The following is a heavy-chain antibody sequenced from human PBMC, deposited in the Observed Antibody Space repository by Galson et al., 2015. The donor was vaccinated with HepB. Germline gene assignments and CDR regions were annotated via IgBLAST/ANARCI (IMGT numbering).Heavy chain of an antibody. CDR2: ISGSGGST. Sequence: SLRLSCAASGFTFSNYALSWVRQAPGKGLEWVSGISGSGGSTYYADSVKGRFTISRDNSKKTLDLQLYSLRAEDTAIYYCAKDSSLVGAHTCGDYWGQGTLVTVSS. CDR3: AKDSSLVGAHTCGDY. V-gene: IGHV3-23*01. CDR1: GFTFSNYA. J-gene: IGHJ4*02. D-gene: IGHD1-26*01.